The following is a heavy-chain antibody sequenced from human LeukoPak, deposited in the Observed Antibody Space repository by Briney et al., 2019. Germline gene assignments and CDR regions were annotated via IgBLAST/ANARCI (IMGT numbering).Heavy chain of an antibody. CDR2: ISYDGSNK. J-gene: IGHJ4*02. CDR1: GFTFSSYA. V-gene: IGHV3-30-3*01. Sequence: QSGGSLRLSCAASGFTFSSYAMHWVRQAPGKGLEWVAVISYDGSNKYYADSVKGRFTISRDNSKNTLYLQMNSLRAEDTAVYYCARGNLPIAVASPFDYWGQGTLVTVSS. D-gene: IGHD6-19*01. CDR3: ARGNLPIAVASPFDY.